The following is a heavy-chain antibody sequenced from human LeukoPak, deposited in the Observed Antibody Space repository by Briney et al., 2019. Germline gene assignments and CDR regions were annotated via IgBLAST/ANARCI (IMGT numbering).Heavy chain of an antibody. J-gene: IGHJ6*04. CDR1: GYSISSGYY. CDR2: IYHSGST. V-gene: IGHV4-38-2*01. CDR3: ARVGANSYGLDV. D-gene: IGHD4/OR15-4a*01. Sequence: SETLSLTCAVSGYSISSGYYWGWIRQPPGKGLEWIGSIYHSGSTYYNPSLKSRVTISVDTSKNQFSLKLSSVTAADTAVYYCARVGANSYGLDVWGKGTTVTVSS.